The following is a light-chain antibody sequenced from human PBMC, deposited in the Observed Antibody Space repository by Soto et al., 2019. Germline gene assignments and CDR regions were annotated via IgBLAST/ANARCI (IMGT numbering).Light chain of an antibody. CDR3: SSYTTSYSWV. J-gene: IGLJ3*02. CDR2: EVS. CDR1: ISDIGGYNF. V-gene: IGLV2-14*01. Sequence: QSALTQPASVSGSPGQSITISCTGTISDIGGYNFVSWYQQHPDKAPKLTLYEVSNRPSGVSDRFSGSKSGNTASLTISGLQAEDEADYYCSSYTTSYSWVFGGGTKLTVL.